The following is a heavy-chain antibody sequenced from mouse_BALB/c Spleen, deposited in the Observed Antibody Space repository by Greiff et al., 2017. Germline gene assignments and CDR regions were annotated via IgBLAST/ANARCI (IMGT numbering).Heavy chain of an antibody. CDR1: GFTFSSFG. J-gene: IGHJ4*01. CDR3: AKLRGNAMDY. V-gene: IGHV5-17*02. Sequence: EVMLVESGGGLVQPGGSRKLSCAASGFTFSSFGMHWVRQAPEKGLEWVAYISSGSSTIYYADTVKGRFTISRDNPKNTLFLQMTSLRSEDTAMYYCAKLRGNAMDYWGQGTSVTVSS. CDR2: ISSGSSTI. D-gene: IGHD1-1*01.